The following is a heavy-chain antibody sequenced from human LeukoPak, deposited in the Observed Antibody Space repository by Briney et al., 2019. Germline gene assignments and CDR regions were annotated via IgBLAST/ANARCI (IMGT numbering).Heavy chain of an antibody. Sequence: ASVKVSCKASGYTFTSYGISWVRQAPGQGLEWMGIINPSGGSTSYAQKFQGRVTMTTDTSTSTAYMELRSLRSDDTAVYYCARVPYPHSSSSAVSEVYFDYWGQGTLVTVSS. CDR2: INPSGGST. J-gene: IGHJ4*02. D-gene: IGHD6-6*01. V-gene: IGHV1-18*01. CDR3: ARVPYPHSSSSAVSEVYFDY. CDR1: GYTFTSYG.